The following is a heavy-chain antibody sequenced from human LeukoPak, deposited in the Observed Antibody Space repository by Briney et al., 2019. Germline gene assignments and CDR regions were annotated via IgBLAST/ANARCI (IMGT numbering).Heavy chain of an antibody. Sequence: PGGSLRLSCAASGFTFSSYWTSWVRQAPGKGLEWVSVITGSGGNTYYADSVKGRFTISKDNSKNTVYLQMSSLRVDDTAVYYCAKAASSSWPSYYYGMDVWGQGTTVTVSS. CDR3: AKAASSSWPSYYYGMDV. D-gene: IGHD6-13*01. J-gene: IGHJ6*02. CDR1: GFTFSSYW. V-gene: IGHV3-23*01. CDR2: ITGSGGNT.